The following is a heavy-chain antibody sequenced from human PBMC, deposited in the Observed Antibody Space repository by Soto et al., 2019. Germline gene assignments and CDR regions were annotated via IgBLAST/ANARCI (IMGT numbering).Heavy chain of an antibody. CDR3: ARLGFPWFDP. J-gene: IGHJ5*02. D-gene: IGHD2-21*02. CDR2: ISGSGGST. Sequence: PGGSLRLACAASGFTLSSYAMSWVRQAPGKGLEWVSAISGSGGSTYYADSVKGRFTISRDNSKNTLYLQMNSLRAEDTAVYYCARLGFPWFDPWGQGTLVTVSS. CDR1: GFTLSSYA. V-gene: IGHV3-23*01.